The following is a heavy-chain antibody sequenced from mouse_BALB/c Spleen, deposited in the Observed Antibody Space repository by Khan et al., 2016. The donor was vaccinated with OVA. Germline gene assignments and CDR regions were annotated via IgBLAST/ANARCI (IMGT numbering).Heavy chain of an antibody. CDR2: ISSVGTYT. Sequence: EVELVESGGGLVKPGGSLKLSCAASGFTFSSFAMSWVRQIPEKRLEWVATISSVGTYTYYPDSVKGRFTISRDNAKSTLYLQMNSLRSEDTAMDYCANGSCGWFAYWGQGTLISVSA. CDR1: GFTFSSFA. J-gene: IGHJ3*01. V-gene: IGHV5-9-3*01. D-gene: IGHD1-1*01. CDR3: ANGSCGWFAY.